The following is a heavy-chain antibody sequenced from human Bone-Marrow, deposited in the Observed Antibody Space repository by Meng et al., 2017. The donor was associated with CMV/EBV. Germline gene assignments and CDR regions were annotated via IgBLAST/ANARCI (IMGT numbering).Heavy chain of an antibody. CDR1: ENTFSGYY. V-gene: IGHV1-2*02. CDR2: INPNSGGT. D-gene: IGHD2-2*02. CDR3: ARVYCSSTSCYSAY. J-gene: IGHJ4*02. Sequence: ASVKVSCKASENTFSGYYIHWVRQAPGQGLEWMGWINPNSGGTNYAQKFQGRVTMTRNTSISTAYMELSSLRSEDTAVYYCARVYCSSTSCYSAYWGQGTLVTVSS.